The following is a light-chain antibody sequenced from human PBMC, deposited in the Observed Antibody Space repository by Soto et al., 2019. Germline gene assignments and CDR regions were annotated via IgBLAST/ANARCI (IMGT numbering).Light chain of an antibody. J-gene: IGLJ3*02. CDR3: CSYPGSHTWV. Sequence: QSALTQPASVSGSPGQSITISCTGTSSDISGHNHVSWYLQRPGKAPKLIIFEVSDRPSGVSDRFSGSKSGNTASLTISGLQAEDEADYYCCSYPGSHTWVFGGGTKLTVL. V-gene: IGLV2-14*01. CDR2: EVS. CDR1: SSDISGHNH.